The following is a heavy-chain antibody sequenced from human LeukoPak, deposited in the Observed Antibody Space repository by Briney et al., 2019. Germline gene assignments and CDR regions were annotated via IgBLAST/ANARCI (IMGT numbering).Heavy chain of an antibody. CDR3: ARGGRRFNTRGDY. J-gene: IGHJ4*02. CDR1: GGSFSGYY. Sequence: SETLSLTCAVYGGSFSGYYWSWIRQPPGKGLEWIGEINHSGCTNYNPSLKSRVTISVDTSKNQFSLKLSSVTAADTAVYYCARGGRRFNTRGDYWGQGTLVTVSS. D-gene: IGHD3-10*01. V-gene: IGHV4-34*01. CDR2: INHSGCT.